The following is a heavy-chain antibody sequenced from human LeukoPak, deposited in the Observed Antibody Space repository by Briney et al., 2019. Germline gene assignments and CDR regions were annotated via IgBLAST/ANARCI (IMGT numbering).Heavy chain of an antibody. CDR2: ISYDGSNK. Sequence: GGSLRLSCAASGFTFSSYAMHWVRQAPGKALEWVAVISYDGSNKYYADSVKGRFTISRDNSKNTLYLQMNSLRSEDTAVYYCTTAEWELDAFDIWGQGTMVTVSS. CDR3: TTAEWELDAFDI. V-gene: IGHV3-30-3*01. CDR1: GFTFSSYA. J-gene: IGHJ3*02. D-gene: IGHD1-26*01.